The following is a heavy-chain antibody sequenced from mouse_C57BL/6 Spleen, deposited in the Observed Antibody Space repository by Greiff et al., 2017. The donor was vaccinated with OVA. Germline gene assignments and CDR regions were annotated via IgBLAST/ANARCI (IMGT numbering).Heavy chain of an antibody. J-gene: IGHJ4*01. D-gene: IGHD3-2*02. Sequence: QVQLKESGPGLVAPSQSLSITCTVSGFSLTSYGVDWVRQSPGKGLEWLGVIWGVGSTNYNSALKSRLSISKDNSKSQVFLKMNSLQTDDTAMDYCARQLRLSSYYAMDYWGQGTSVTVSA. CDR2: IWGVGST. CDR3: ARQLRLSSYYAMDY. CDR1: GFSLTSYG. V-gene: IGHV2-6*01.